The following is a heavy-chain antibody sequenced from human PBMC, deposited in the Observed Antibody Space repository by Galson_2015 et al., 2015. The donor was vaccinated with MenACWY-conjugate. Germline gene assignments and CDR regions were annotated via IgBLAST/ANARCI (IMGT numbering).Heavy chain of an antibody. Sequence: SETLSLTCAVYGGSFSGYYWSWIRQPPGKGLEWIGEINHSGSTNYNPSLKSRVTISVDTSKNQFSLKLSSVTAADTAVYYCARGWGGASYYYYGMDVWGQGTTVTVSS. CDR1: GGSFSGYY. V-gene: IGHV4-34*01. CDR2: INHSGST. CDR3: ARGWGGASYYYYGMDV. J-gene: IGHJ6*02. D-gene: IGHD1-26*01.